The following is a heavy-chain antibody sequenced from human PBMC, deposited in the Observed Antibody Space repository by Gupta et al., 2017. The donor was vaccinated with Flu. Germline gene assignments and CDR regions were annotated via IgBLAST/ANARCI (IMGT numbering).Heavy chain of an antibody. Sequence: EVQLVESGGGLVQPGGSLRLSCAASGFTFSSYEMNCVRQAPGKGLEWVSYISSSGSTIYYADSVKGRFTISRDNAKNSLYLQMNSLRAEDTAVYYCAREKRPNRYSYGYRGYGMDVWGQGTTVTVSS. J-gene: IGHJ6*02. CDR2: ISSSGSTI. CDR3: AREKRPNRYSYGYRGYGMDV. CDR1: GFTFSSYE. D-gene: IGHD5-18*01. V-gene: IGHV3-48*03.